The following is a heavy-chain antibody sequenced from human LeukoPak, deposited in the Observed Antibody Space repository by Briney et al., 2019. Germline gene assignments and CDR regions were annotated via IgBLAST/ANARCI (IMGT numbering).Heavy chain of an antibody. CDR2: IYYSGST. J-gene: IGHJ4*02. V-gene: IGHV4-59*11. CDR1: GGSICSHY. CDR3: ARASSYDFWSGYYLDY. Sequence: SETLSLTCTVSGGSICSHYWSWIRQPPGKGLEWIGYIYYSGSTNYNPSLKSRVTISVDTSKNQFSLKLSSVTAADTAVYYCARASSYDFWSGYYLDYWGQGTLVTVSS. D-gene: IGHD3-3*01.